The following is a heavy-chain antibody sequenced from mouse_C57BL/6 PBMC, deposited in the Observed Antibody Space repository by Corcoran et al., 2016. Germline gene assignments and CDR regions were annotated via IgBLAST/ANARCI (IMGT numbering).Heavy chain of an antibody. J-gene: IGHJ4*01. CDR3: ARRWGNGYAMDY. CDR2: ILPGSGST. CDR1: GYTFTGYW. Sequence: QVQLQQSGAELMKPGASVKFSCKATGYTFTGYWIEWVKQRPGHGLEWIGEILPGSGSTNFNEKFKGKDTFTAYTSYKTGYMQLSSLTTEDAAIYFCARRWGNGYAMDYWGQGTSVTVSS. D-gene: IGHD1-1*02. V-gene: IGHV1-9*01.